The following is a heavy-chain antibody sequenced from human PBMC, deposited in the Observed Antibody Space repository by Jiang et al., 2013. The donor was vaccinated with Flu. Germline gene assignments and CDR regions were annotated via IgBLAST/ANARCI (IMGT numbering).Heavy chain of an antibody. J-gene: IGHJ6*02. CDR1: GFTFSSYG. CDR2: IWYDGSNK. Sequence: VQLLESGGGVVQPGRSLRLSCAASGFTFSSYGMHWVRQAPGKGLEWVAVIWYDGSNKYYADSVKGRFTISRDNSKNTLYLQMNSLRAEDTAVYYCARDHIVATYYYGMDVWGQGTTVTVSS. CDR3: ARDHIVATYYYGMDV. V-gene: IGHV3-33*01. D-gene: IGHD5-12*01.